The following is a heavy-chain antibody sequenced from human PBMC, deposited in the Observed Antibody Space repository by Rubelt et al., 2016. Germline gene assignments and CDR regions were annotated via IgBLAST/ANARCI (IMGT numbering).Heavy chain of an antibody. Sequence: GLEWIGYIYYSGSTYYNPSLKSRVTISVDTSKNQFSLKLSSVTAAETAVYYCARAYSSSRYYYMDVWGKGTTVTVSS. CDR2: IYYSGST. J-gene: IGHJ6*03. D-gene: IGHD6-6*01. CDR3: ARAYSSSRYYYMDV. V-gene: IGHV4-31*02.